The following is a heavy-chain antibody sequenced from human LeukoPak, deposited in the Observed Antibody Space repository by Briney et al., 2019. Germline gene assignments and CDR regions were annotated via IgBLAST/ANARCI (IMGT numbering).Heavy chain of an antibody. CDR1: GYSFTSYW. D-gene: IGHD2-15*01. CDR3: ARNEVEGYCSGGSCRDAFDI. J-gene: IGHJ3*02. V-gene: IGHV5-51*01. CDR2: IYPGDSDT. Sequence: GESLKISCKGSGYSFTSYWIGWVRQMPGKGLEWMGIIYPGDSDTRYSPSFQGQVTISADKSISTAYLQWSSLKASDTAMYYCARNEVEGYCSGGSCRDAFDIWGQGTMVTVSS.